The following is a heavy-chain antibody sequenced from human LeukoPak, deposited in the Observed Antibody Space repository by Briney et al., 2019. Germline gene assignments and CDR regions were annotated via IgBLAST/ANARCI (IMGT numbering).Heavy chain of an antibody. V-gene: IGHV4-61*01. CDR3: ARAQSIAAAGIAY. Sequence: SETLSLTGTVSGGSVSSGSYYWSWIRQPPGKGLEWIGYIYYSGSTNYNPSLKSRVTISVDTSKNQFSLKLSSVTAADTAVYYCARAQSIAAAGIAYWGQGTLVTVSS. J-gene: IGHJ4*02. CDR1: GGSVSSGSYY. D-gene: IGHD6-13*01. CDR2: IYYSGST.